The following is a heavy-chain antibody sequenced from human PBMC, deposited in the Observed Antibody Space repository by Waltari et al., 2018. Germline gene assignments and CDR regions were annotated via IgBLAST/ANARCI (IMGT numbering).Heavy chain of an antibody. J-gene: IGHJ5*02. D-gene: IGHD2-2*01. CDR3: ARNDIVVVPAADNWFDP. CDR1: GGSISSSSYY. Sequence: QLQLQESGPGLVKPSETLSLICTVSGGSISSSSYYWGWIRQPPGKGLEWIGSIYYSGSTYYNPSLKSRVTISVDTSKNQFSLKLSSVTAADTAVYYCARNDIVVVPAADNWFDPWGQGTLVTVSS. V-gene: IGHV4-39*01. CDR2: IYYSGST.